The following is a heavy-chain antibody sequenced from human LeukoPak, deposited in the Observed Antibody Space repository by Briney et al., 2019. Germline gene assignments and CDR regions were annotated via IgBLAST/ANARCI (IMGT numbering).Heavy chain of an antibody. CDR1: GYTFTSYG. J-gene: IGHJ4*02. CDR2: ISAYNGNT. V-gene: IGHV1-18*01. Sequence: ASVKVSCKASGYTFTSYGISWVRQAPGQGLEWMGWISAYNGNTNYAQKLQGRVTMTTDTSTSTAYMELRSLRSDDTAVYYCARERYNYVWGSYREWNYWGQGTLVTVSS. D-gene: IGHD3-16*02. CDR3: ARERYNYVWGSYREWNY.